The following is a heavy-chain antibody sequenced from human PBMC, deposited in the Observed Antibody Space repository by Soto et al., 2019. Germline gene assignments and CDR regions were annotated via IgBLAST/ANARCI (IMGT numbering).Heavy chain of an antibody. V-gene: IGHV3-30*18. CDR1: GFPFSSYG. J-gene: IGHJ3*02. CDR3: AKGGDIVVVVAAYDALDI. Sequence: GGSLILSCAASGFPFSSYGMHWVSTAPGKGLEWVAVISYDGSNKYYADSVKGRFTISRDNSKNTLYLQMNSLRAEDTAVYYCAKGGDIVVVVAAYDALDIWGQGTMVTVSS. D-gene: IGHD2-15*01. CDR2: ISYDGSNK.